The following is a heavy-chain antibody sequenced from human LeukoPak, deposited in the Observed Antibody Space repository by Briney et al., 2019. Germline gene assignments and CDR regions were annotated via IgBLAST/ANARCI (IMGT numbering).Heavy chain of an antibody. D-gene: IGHD7-27*01. V-gene: IGHV3-7*01. CDR1: GFTFSSYW. CDR2: IKQDGSEK. Sequence: PGGSLRLSCAASGFTFSSYWMSWVRQAPGEGLEWVANIKQDGSEKYYVDSVKGRFTISRDNAKNSLYLQMNGLRAEDTAVYYCARDLSWGEYDAFDIWGQGTMVTVSS. J-gene: IGHJ3*02. CDR3: ARDLSWGEYDAFDI.